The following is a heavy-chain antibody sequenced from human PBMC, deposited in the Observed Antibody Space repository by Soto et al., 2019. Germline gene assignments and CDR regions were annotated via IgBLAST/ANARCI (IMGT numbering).Heavy chain of an antibody. CDR2: ISSSSSYI. V-gene: IGHV3-21*01. D-gene: IGHD5-18*01. J-gene: IGHJ6*02. Sequence: GGSLRLSCAASGFTFSSYSMNWVRQAPGKGLEWVSSISSSSSYIYYADSVKGRFTISRDNAKNSLYLQMNSLRAEDTAVYYCARAGHCYGVRLDYYGMDVWGQGTTVTVAS. CDR1: GFTFSSYS. CDR3: ARAGHCYGVRLDYYGMDV.